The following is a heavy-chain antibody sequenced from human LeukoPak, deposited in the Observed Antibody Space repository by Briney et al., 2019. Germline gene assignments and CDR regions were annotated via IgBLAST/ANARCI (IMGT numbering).Heavy chain of an antibody. V-gene: IGHV3-7*01. Sequence: GGSLRLPCAASGFTFSSYWMSWVRQAPGKGLEWVANIKQDGSEKYYVDSVKGRFTISRDNAKNSLYLQMNSLRAEDTAVYYCARGRATRITMVRGVTGWYFDYWGQGTLVTVSS. CDR2: IKQDGSEK. CDR1: GFTFSSYW. D-gene: IGHD3-10*01. CDR3: ARGRATRITMVRGVTGWYFDY. J-gene: IGHJ4*02.